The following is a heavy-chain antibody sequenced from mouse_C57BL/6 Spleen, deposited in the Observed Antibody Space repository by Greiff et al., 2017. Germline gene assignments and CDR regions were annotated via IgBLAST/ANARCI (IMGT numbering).Heavy chain of an antibody. CDR1: GYTFTDYN. CDR2: INPNNGGT. Sequence: EVQLVESGPELVKPGASVKIPCKASGYTFTDYNMDWVKQSHGKSLEWIGDINPNNGGTIYNQKFKGKSTMTVEQSSSTAYMELRSLTSEDTAVYSCASSDTDGSAMDYWGQGTSVTVSS. D-gene: IGHD1-2*01. J-gene: IGHJ4*01. CDR3: ASSDTDGSAMDY. V-gene: IGHV1-18*01.